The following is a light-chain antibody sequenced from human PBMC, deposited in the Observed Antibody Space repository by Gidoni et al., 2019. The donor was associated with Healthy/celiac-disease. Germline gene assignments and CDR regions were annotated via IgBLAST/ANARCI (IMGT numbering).Light chain of an antibody. Sequence: DIQLTQSPSSLSASVGDRVTITCRASQGISNYLAWYQQKPGKVPKLLIYAASTLQSGVPSRFSGSGSGTDFTLTISSLQPEDVATYYCQKYNSAPWTFXQXTKVEIK. CDR2: AAS. CDR1: QGISNY. CDR3: QKYNSAPWT. V-gene: IGKV1-27*01. J-gene: IGKJ1*01.